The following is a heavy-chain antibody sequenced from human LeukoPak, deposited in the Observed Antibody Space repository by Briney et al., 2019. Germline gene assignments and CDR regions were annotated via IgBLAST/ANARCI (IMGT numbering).Heavy chain of an antibody. V-gene: IGHV4-39*07. Sequence: SETLSLTCTVSGGSISSSSYYWGWIRQPPGKGLEWIGSIYYSGSTYYNPSLKSRVTISVDTSKNQFSLKLSSVTAADTAVYYCARRGYCTNGVCYTGDYWGQGTLVTVSS. CDR1: GGSISSSSYY. D-gene: IGHD2-8*01. CDR3: ARRGYCTNGVCYTGDY. J-gene: IGHJ4*02. CDR2: IYYSGST.